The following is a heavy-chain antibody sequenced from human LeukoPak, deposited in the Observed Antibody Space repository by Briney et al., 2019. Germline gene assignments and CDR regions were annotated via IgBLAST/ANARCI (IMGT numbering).Heavy chain of an antibody. CDR1: GFTFADYA. D-gene: IGHD2-2*01. J-gene: IGHJ6*02. CDR3: AKDGGYCSSTSCYRGPKYFFYGMDV. V-gene: IGHV3-43*02. Sequence: GGSLRLSCAASGFTFADYAMHWVRRAPGRGLEWGCLITGADTSTYYAVSVKGRFTISRDNSKNSLYLQMNSLTPEDTALYYCAKDGGYCSSTSCYRGPKYFFYGMDVWGQRTTPTVSS. CDR2: ITGADTST.